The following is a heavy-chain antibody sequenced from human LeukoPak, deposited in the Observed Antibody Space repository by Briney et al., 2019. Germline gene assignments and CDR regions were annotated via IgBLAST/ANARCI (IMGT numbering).Heavy chain of an antibody. Sequence: SETLSLTCTVSGGSISSYYWSWIRQPPGKGLEWIGYIYYSGSTNYNPSLKSRVTISVDTSKNQFPLKLSSVTAADTAVYYCARQSYYYDSSGYYDYWGQGTLVTVSS. CDR1: GGSISSYY. V-gene: IGHV4-59*08. J-gene: IGHJ4*02. CDR3: ARQSYYYDSSGYYDY. CDR2: IYYSGST. D-gene: IGHD3-22*01.